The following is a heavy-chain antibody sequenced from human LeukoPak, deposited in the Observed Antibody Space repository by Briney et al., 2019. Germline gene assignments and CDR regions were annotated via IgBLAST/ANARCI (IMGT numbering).Heavy chain of an antibody. CDR3: AKRRGSIFGVVTDDAFDI. V-gene: IGHV1-69*01. J-gene: IGHJ3*02. Sequence: SVKVSCKASGGTFSSYAISWVRQAPGQGPEWMGGIIPIFGTANYAQKFQGRVTITADESTSTAYMELSSLRSEDTAVYYCAKRRGSIFGVVTDDAFDIWGQGTMVTVSS. CDR1: GGTFSSYA. CDR2: IIPIFGTA. D-gene: IGHD3-3*01.